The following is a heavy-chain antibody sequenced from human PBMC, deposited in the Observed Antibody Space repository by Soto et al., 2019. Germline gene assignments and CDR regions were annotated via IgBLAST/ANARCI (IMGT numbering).Heavy chain of an antibody. J-gene: IGHJ4*02. Sequence: EVKLSEYGGDLVQPGGSLRVSCVGSGFTLTAFAMTWVRQAPGKGLEWVAVISGSGDYTSYADSVRGRFTISRDNSRNTVYLQMDSLRADDTAVYYCVKGGFTVTTIDHWGQGTLVAVSS. CDR2: ISGSGDYT. V-gene: IGHV3-23*01. CDR1: GFTLTAFA. D-gene: IGHD4-17*01. CDR3: VKGGFTVTTIDH.